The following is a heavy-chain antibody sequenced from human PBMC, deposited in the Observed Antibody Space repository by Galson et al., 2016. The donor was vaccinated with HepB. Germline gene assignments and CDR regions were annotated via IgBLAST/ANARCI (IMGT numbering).Heavy chain of an antibody. Sequence: SLRLSCAASGLNFSTHSMNWVRQAPGKGLEWVLYISSGSSLIYYADSVKGRFTISRDNAKNSLFLQLNSLRDEDSAVYYCARDREQWLVAHAFDIWGQGTMVTVSS. V-gene: IGHV3-48*02. CDR1: GLNFSTHS. J-gene: IGHJ3*02. CDR2: ISSGSSLI. D-gene: IGHD6-19*01. CDR3: ARDREQWLVAHAFDI.